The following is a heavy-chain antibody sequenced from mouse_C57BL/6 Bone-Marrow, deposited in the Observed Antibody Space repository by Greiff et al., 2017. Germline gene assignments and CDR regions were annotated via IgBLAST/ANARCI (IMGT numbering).Heavy chain of an antibody. V-gene: IGHV2-5*01. Sequence: VQLQESGPGLVQPSQSLSITCTVSGFSLTSYGVHWVRQSPGKGLEWLGVIWRGGSTDYNAAFMSRLSITKDNSKSQVFFKMNSLQADDTAIYYCAKTPPYDYDTMDYWGQGTSVTVSS. CDR3: AKTPPYDYDTMDY. J-gene: IGHJ4*01. CDR1: GFSLTSYG. CDR2: IWRGGST. D-gene: IGHD2-4*01.